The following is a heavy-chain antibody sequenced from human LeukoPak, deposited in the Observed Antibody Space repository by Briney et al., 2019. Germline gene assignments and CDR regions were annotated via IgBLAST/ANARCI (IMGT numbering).Heavy chain of an antibody. Sequence: ASVEVSCKASGYTFTSYDINWVRQATGQGLEWMGWMNPNSGNTGYAQKFQGRVTMTRNTSISTAYMELSSLRSEDTAVYYCARGIFRVAGTGVHYWGQGTLVTVSS. J-gene: IGHJ4*02. CDR1: GYTFTSYD. CDR2: MNPNSGNT. V-gene: IGHV1-8*01. D-gene: IGHD6-19*01. CDR3: ARGIFRVAGTGVHY.